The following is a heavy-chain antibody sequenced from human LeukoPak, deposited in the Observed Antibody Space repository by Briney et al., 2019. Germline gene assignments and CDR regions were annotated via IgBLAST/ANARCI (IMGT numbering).Heavy chain of an antibody. CDR3: AKNYDSSGYSRPGDY. D-gene: IGHD3-22*01. Sequence: GGSLRLSCAASGFTFSSYGMHWVRQAPGKGLEWVAFIRYDGSNKYYADSVKGRFTISRDNSKNTLYLQMNSLRAEDTAVYYCAKNYDSSGYSRPGDYWGQGTLVAVSS. V-gene: IGHV3-30*02. CDR2: IRYDGSNK. CDR1: GFTFSSYG. J-gene: IGHJ4*02.